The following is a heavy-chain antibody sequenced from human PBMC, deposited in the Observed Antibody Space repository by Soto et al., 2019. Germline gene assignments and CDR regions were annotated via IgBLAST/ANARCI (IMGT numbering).Heavy chain of an antibody. CDR2: INHLGST. J-gene: IGHJ4*02. CDR1: GGSLSGHS. Sequence: QVPLQQWGAGLLKPSETLSLTCAVYGGSLSGHSWSWLRQTPGKGLEWIGEINHLGSTDYNPSLRSRVTISVDPSKTHFSLRLTSVTAAYTAVYYCASPQYNWNNPFVYWGPGTLVNVSS. V-gene: IGHV4-34*01. CDR3: ASPQYNWNNPFVY. D-gene: IGHD1-20*01.